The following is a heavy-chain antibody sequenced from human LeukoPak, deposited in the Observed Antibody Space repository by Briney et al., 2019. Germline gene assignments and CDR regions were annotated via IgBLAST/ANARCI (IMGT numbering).Heavy chain of an antibody. Sequence: PGGSLRLSCAASGFAFSTYAMSWVRQAPGKGLEWVSGISGSGGTTHYEDSVKGRFSISRDNSKNTLYLQMSSLRAEDTAVYYCAKDQSGDYYYARAGMDVWGQGTTVTVSS. CDR2: ISGSGGTT. J-gene: IGHJ6*02. V-gene: IGHV3-23*01. D-gene: IGHD3-22*01. CDR3: AKDQSGDYYYARAGMDV. CDR1: GFAFSTYA.